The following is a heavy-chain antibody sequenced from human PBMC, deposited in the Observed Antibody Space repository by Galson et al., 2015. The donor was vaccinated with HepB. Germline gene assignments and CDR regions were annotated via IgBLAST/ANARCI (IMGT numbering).Heavy chain of an antibody. D-gene: IGHD2-2*01. J-gene: IGHJ4*02. V-gene: IGHV3-23*01. Sequence: SLRLSCAASGFTFSNYALNWVRQAPGKGLEWVSVISGNSGDTHYADPVQGRFTISRDNSKNTLYLQMSSLRAEDTAVYYCARDRAPAAIGDRLDFWGQGTPVTVSS. CDR2: ISGNSGDT. CDR1: GFTFSNYA. CDR3: ARDRAPAAIGDRLDF.